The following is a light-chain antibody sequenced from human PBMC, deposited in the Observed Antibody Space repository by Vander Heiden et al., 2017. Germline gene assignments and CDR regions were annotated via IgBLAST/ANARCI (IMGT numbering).Light chain of an antibody. CDR3: GTWDSSLSAVV. CDR1: SSNMGNNY. J-gene: IGLJ2*01. Sequence: VLPQPPSASAAPAQKVTISCSGSSSNMGNNYVSWYQQLPGTAPKLLFYDNNKRPSGIPDRFSGSKSGTSATLGITGRQTGDEADYYCGTWDSSLSAVVFGGGTKLTVL. CDR2: DNN. V-gene: IGLV1-51*01.